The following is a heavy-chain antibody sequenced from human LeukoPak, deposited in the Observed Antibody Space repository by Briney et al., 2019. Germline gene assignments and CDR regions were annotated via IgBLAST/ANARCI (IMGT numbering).Heavy chain of an antibody. V-gene: IGHV4-59*01. CDR3: ARWYCSGTTCYSDY. CDR2: IYYSGST. D-gene: IGHD2-15*01. CDR1: GGSISSYY. J-gene: IGHJ4*02. Sequence: SETLSLTCTVSGGSISSYYWSWIRQPPGKGLEWIGYIYYSGSTNYNPSLKSRVTISVDTSKNQFSLKLSSVTAADTAVYYCARWYCSGTTCYSDYWGQGTLVTVSS.